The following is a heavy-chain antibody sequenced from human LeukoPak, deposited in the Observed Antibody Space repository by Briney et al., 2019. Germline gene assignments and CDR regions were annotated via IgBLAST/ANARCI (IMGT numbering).Heavy chain of an antibody. J-gene: IGHJ5*02. D-gene: IGHD2-15*01. CDR1: GGSIRSSYYY. Sequence: PSETLSLTCTVSGGSIRSSYYYWGWIRQPPGKGLEWIGSIYDSGSTYYNPSLKSRVTISVDTSKNQFSLKLSSVTAADTAVYYCAGQGYCSGGSCYDNWFDPWGQGTLVTVSS. CDR3: AGQGYCSGGSCYDNWFDP. CDR2: IYDSGST. V-gene: IGHV4-39*01.